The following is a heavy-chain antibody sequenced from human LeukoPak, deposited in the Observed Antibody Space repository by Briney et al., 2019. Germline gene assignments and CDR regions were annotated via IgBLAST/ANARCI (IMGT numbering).Heavy chain of an antibody. CDR3: AKGGGSYHRFDY. J-gene: IGHJ4*02. D-gene: IGHD1-26*01. V-gene: IGHV3-23*01. Sequence: GGSLRLSCAASRFTFSNYGMSWVRQAPGKGLEWVSAISGSGGSTHYADSVKGRFTISRDNSKNTLYLQMNSLRAEDTAVYYCAKGGGSYHRFDYWGQGTLVTVSS. CDR1: RFTFSNYG. CDR2: ISGSGGST.